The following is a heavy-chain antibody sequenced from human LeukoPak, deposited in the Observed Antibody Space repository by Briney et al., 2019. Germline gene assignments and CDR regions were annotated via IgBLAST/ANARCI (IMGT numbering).Heavy chain of an antibody. D-gene: IGHD5-24*01. Sequence: LRLSCTVSGGSISSNSYYWSWIRQPAGKGLQWIGRIFTSGSTNYNPSLKSRVTISIDTSKNQFSLKLNSVTAADTAVYYCARDGDGFNSPYYFDSRGQGTLVTVSS. CDR3: ARDGDGFNSPYYFDS. CDR2: IFTSGST. J-gene: IGHJ4*02. CDR1: GGSISSNSYY. V-gene: IGHV4-61*02.